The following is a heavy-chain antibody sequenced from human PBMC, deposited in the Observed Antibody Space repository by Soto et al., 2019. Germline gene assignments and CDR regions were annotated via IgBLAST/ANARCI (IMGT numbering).Heavy chain of an antibody. CDR3: ARLPGPLVAVLYIYPLDGRDAVSDVDV. Sequence: QMQLVESGGGVVQPGGSLRLSCAASGFTFNYYPMHWVRQAPGKGLEWVAVVSFDGSNKYYADSVKGRFTISKDNSKNTLYLHMYSLRREDTAVYYCARLPGPLVAVLYIYPLDGRDAVSDVDVCGKGTTVTVSS. J-gene: IGHJ6*03. D-gene: IGHD6-19*01. CDR1: GFTFNYYP. V-gene: IGHV3-30-3*01. CDR2: VSFDGSNK.